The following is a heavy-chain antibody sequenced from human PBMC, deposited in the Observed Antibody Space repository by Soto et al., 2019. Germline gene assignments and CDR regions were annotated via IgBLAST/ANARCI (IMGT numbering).Heavy chain of an antibody. CDR1: GFTFSSYG. J-gene: IGHJ6*02. V-gene: IGHV3-33*01. D-gene: IGHD6-6*01. CDR3: ARDRREQLVHPLADYYYGMDV. CDR2: IWYDGSNK. Sequence: PGGSLRLSCAASGFTFSSYGMHRVRQAPGKGLEWVAVIWYDGSNKYYADSVKGRFTISRDNSKNTLYLQMNSLRAEDTAVYYCARDRREQLVHPLADYYYGMDVWGQGATVTVSS.